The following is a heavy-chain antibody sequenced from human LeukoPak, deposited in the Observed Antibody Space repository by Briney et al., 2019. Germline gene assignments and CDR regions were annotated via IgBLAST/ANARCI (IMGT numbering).Heavy chain of an antibody. CDR3: ARGKFMITFGGVIVYDAFDI. V-gene: IGHV4-4*07. D-gene: IGHD3-16*02. Sequence: PSETLSLTCTVSGGSISSYYWSWIRQPAGKGLEWIGRIYGTGTITYNPSLQSRVTMSVDTSKNEFSLKLSSVTAADTAVYYCARGKFMITFGGVIVYDAFDIWGQGTMVTVSS. J-gene: IGHJ3*02. CDR2: IYGTGTI. CDR1: GGSISSYY.